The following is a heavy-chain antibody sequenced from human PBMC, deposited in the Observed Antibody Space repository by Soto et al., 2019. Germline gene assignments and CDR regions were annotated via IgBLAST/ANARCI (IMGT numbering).Heavy chain of an antibody. V-gene: IGHV4-34*01. CDR2: INHSGSA. CDR3: ARGPSTWGYYYDSSGPLDV. CDR1: GGSFSGYY. Sequence: SSETLSLTCAVYGGSFSGYYWSWIRQPPGKGLEWIGEINHSGSANYNPSLKSRVTISVDTSKNQFSLKLSSVTAADTAVYYCARGPSTWGYYYDSSGPLDVWGQGTTVTVSS. J-gene: IGHJ6*02. D-gene: IGHD3-22*01.